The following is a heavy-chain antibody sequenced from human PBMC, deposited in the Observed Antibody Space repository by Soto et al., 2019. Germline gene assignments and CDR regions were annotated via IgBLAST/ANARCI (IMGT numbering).Heavy chain of an antibody. J-gene: IGHJ5*02. Sequence: PSETLSLTCAVYGGSFSGYYWSWIRQPPGKGLEWIGEINHSGSTNYNPSLKSRVTISVDTSKNQFSLKLSSVTAADTAVYYCARRFLEWLSTANWFDPWAQGTLVTVSS. CDR1: GGSFSGYY. D-gene: IGHD3-3*01. CDR2: INHSGST. V-gene: IGHV4-34*01. CDR3: ARRFLEWLSTANWFDP.